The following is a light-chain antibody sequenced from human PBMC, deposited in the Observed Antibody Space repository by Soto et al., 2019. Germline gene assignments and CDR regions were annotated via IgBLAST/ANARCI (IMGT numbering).Light chain of an antibody. CDR3: QQRSNWPPIT. V-gene: IGKV3-11*01. CDR2: DAS. J-gene: IGKJ5*01. Sequence: EIVLTQSPVILSLSPGERATLSCRASQSVSTYLAWYQQKPGQAPRLLIYDASNRATGIPARFSGSGSGTDFTLTISSLEPEDFAVYYCQQRSNWPPITFGQGTRLENK. CDR1: QSVSTY.